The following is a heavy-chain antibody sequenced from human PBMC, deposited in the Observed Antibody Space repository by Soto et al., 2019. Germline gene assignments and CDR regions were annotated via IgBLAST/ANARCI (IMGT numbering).Heavy chain of an antibody. J-gene: IGHJ4*02. CDR2: MNTFSGNA. Sequence: QVQLVQSGAEVKKPGASVRVSCKASRYTFTSYDIYWVRQATGQGLEWMGWMNTFSGNAVYTQKFQDRVTMTRDTSINTAYMEMSGLRAEDTAVYYCTRGQGNHWGQGSLVTVSS. CDR3: TRGQGNH. CDR1: RYTFTSYD. V-gene: IGHV1-8*01.